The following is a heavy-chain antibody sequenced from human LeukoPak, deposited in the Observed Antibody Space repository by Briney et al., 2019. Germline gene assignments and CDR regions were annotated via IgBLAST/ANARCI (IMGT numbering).Heavy chain of an antibody. CDR1: GDFISSGYY. CDR2: IYHSGYA. CDR3: ARSSTRTHYYHMDV. V-gene: IGHV4-38-2*01. J-gene: IGHJ6*03. Sequence: SDTLSLTCAVSGDFISSGYYWGWIRQPPGKGLEWIGTIYHSGYAYYNPPLQSRVAMSVDTSKNQFSLSLSSVTAADTAVYYCARSSTRTHYYHMDVWGKGTTVTVSS.